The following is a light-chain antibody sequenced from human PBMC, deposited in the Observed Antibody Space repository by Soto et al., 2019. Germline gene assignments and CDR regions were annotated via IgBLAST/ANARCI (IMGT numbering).Light chain of an antibody. Sequence: EIVLTQSPGTLSLSPGERATLSCRASRSISSTNLAWYQHKPGQAPRLLIFGASSRAGGIPDRFSGSGSGTDFILTISRLEPEDFAVYYCQQFGSLPGTFGQGTNVEIK. CDR1: RSISSTN. V-gene: IGKV3-20*01. J-gene: IGKJ1*01. CDR2: GAS. CDR3: QQFGSLPGT.